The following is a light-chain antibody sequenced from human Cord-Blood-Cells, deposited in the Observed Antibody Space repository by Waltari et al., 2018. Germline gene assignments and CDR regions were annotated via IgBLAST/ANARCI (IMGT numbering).Light chain of an antibody. J-gene: IGKJ4*01. CDR1: QDISNY. V-gene: IGKV1-33*01. CDR3: QQYDNLPLT. CDR2: DAS. Sequence: DIQMTQSPSSLSASVRDRVTITCQASQDISNYLIWYQQKPGKAPKLLIYDASNLETGVPSRFSGSGSGTDFTFTISSLQPEDIATYYCQQYDNLPLTFGGGTKVEIK.